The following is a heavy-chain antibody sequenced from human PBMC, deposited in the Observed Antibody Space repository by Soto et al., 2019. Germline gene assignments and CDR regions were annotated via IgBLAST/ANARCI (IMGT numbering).Heavy chain of an antibody. CDR1: GGTFSSYA. Sequence: ASVKVSCKASGGTFSSYAISWVRQAPGQGLEWMGGIIPIFGTANYAQKFQGRVTITADESTSTAYMELSSLRSEDTAVYYCARGYYDSSGYSSWGQGTLVTVSS. D-gene: IGHD3-22*01. CDR3: ARGYYDSSGYSS. V-gene: IGHV1-69*13. J-gene: IGHJ4*02. CDR2: IIPIFGTA.